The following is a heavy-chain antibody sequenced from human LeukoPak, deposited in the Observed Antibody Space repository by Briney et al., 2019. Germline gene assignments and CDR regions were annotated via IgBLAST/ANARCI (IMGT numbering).Heavy chain of an antibody. V-gene: IGHV3-30-3*01. CDR1: GFTFKSHA. Sequence: GGSLRLSCLASGFTFKSHAMHWIRQAPGKGLEWVAFISWDGNIEHYADSVKGRFTISRDNPKNTLYLHLDNLRADDTAMYYCARNPERKYWFDPWGQGSLVTVSS. J-gene: IGHJ5*02. CDR2: ISWDGNIE. CDR3: ARNPERKYWFDP.